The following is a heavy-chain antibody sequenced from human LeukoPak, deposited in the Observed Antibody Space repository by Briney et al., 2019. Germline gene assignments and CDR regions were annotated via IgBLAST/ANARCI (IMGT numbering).Heavy chain of an antibody. J-gene: IGHJ4*02. CDR2: ISGSDGST. CDR3: AKDSAKKYDHY. D-gene: IGHD3-16*01. Sequence: GGSLRLSCAASGLTLSRYAMSWVRQAPGKGLEGVSGISGSDGSTNYVDSVTGRFTISRENSKNTLYLQMNSLRAEDTAVYYCAKDSAKKYDHYCGQGTLDTVSS. CDR1: GLTLSRYA. V-gene: IGHV3-23*01.